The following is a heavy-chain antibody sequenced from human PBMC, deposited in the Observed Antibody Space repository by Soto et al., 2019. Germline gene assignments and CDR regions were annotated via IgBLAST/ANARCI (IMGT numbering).Heavy chain of an antibody. CDR1: GFTFSSYS. D-gene: IGHD5-18*01. CDR2: ISSSSSYI. V-gene: IGHV3-21*01. CDR3: ASSSRGYSYGTKNDDY. J-gene: IGHJ4*02. Sequence: PGGSLRLSCAASGFTFSSYSMNWVRQAPGKGLEWVSSISSSSSYIYYADSVKGRFTISRDNAKNSLYLQMNSLRAEDMAVYYCASSSRGYSYGTKNDDYWGQGTLVTVSS.